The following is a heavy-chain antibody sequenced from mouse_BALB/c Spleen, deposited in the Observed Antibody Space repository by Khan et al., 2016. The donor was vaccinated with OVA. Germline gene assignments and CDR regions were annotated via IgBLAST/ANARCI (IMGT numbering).Heavy chain of an antibody. CDR2: INTYTGEP. CDR1: GYTFTNYG. V-gene: IGHV9-1*02. Sequence: QVQLQQSGPELKKPGETVKISCKASGYTFTNYGMNWVKQAPGKGLKWMGWINTYTGEPTYADDFKGRFVFSLETSASTAYLQISNLKNEDVTTYFCARISSYWYSDVWGAGTTVTVSS. CDR3: ARISSYWYSDV. J-gene: IGHJ1*01. D-gene: IGHD6-2*01.